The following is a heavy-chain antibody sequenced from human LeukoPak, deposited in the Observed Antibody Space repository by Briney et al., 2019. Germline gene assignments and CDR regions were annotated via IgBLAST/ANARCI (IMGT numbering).Heavy chain of an antibody. CDR1: GFTFSSYG. J-gene: IGHJ4*02. V-gene: IGHV3-48*02. D-gene: IGHD2-15*01. CDR2: ISSRSSTV. Sequence: GGSLRLSCVASGFTFSSYGMNWVRQAPGKGLEWISYISSRSSTVYYADSVKGRFTISRDNAKNSLYLQMNSLRDEDTAVYYCARGCSGGSCFGDFDYWGQGTLGTVSS. CDR3: ARGCSGGSCFGDFDY.